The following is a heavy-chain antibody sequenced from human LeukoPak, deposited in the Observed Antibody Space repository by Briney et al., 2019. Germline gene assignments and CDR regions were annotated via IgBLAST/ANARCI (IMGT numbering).Heavy chain of an antibody. V-gene: IGHV3-23*01. CDR3: AKDQDPGDIVVVSAFDL. J-gene: IGHJ2*01. CDR1: GFTFSSYA. CDR2: ISGSGGST. D-gene: IGHD2-2*01. Sequence: GGSLRLSCAASGFTFSSYAMSWVRQAPGKGLEWVSAISGSGGSTYYADSVKGRFTISRDNSKNTLYLQMNSLRAEDTAVYYCAKDQDPGDIVVVSAFDLWGRGTLVTVSS.